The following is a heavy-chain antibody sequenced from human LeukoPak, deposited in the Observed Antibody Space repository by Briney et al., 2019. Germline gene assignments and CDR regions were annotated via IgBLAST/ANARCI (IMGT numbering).Heavy chain of an antibody. D-gene: IGHD1-26*01. J-gene: IGHJ4*03. CDR3: AREKYSGCYYDY. CDR2: ISSGSSII. CDR1: GFIFSVYR. Sequence: GRSLRPSCAASGFIFSVYRMNWVRQAPGKWLEWLSYISSGSSIIYYADSVKGPFTVSRDDAKNSLILQLNRLRAQDTTVYYCAREKYSGCYYDYWGRGTLVTVSS. V-gene: IGHV3-48*01.